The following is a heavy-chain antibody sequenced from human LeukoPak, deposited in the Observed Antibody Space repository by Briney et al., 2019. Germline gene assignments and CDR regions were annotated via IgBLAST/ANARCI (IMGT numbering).Heavy chain of an antibody. D-gene: IGHD6-13*01. CDR2: ISYDGSNK. Sequence: GGSLRLSCAASGFTFCSYAMHWVRQAPGKGLEWVAVISYDGSNKYYADSVKGRFTISRDNSKNTLYLQMNSLRAEDTAVYYCARDSYKAAAGRGSFDYWGQGTLVTVSS. J-gene: IGHJ4*02. CDR1: GFTFCSYA. V-gene: IGHV3-30*04. CDR3: ARDSYKAAAGRGSFDY.